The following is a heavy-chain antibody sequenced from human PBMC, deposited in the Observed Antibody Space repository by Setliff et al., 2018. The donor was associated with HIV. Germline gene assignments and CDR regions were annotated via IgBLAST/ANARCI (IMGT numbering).Heavy chain of an antibody. J-gene: IGHJ6*03. CDR3: ARDATRGGDMNV. D-gene: IGHD2-15*01. V-gene: IGHV3-7*01. CDR1: GFSFSSYW. Sequence: GGSLRLSCAASGFSFSSYWMSWVRQAPGKGLEWVANIKEDGSEKYYVDSVRGRFTISRDNAKNSLYLQMNSLRAEDTAVYYCARDATRGGDMNVWAKGTTVTVSS. CDR2: IKEDGSEK.